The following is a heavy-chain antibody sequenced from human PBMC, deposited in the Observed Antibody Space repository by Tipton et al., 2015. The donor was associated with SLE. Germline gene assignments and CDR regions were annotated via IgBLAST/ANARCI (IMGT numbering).Heavy chain of an antibody. D-gene: IGHD3-10*01. Sequence: LRLSCTVSGGSLSSYYWSWIRQSPEKGLEWIGEVTQSGATNYNPSLKSRVTISVDTSQTQFSLKLGSVTAADTAVYYCAREGYYGSGSYPRPGWFDLWGQGTLVTVSS. V-gene: IGHV4-59*12. CDR2: VTQSGAT. J-gene: IGHJ5*02. CDR3: AREGYYGSGSYPRPGWFDL. CDR1: GGSLSSYY.